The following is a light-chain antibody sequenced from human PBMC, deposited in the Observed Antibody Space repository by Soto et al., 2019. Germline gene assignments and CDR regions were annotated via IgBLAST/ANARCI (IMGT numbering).Light chain of an antibody. CDR2: GAS. CDR3: QQYNKWPYT. V-gene: IGKV3-20*01. J-gene: IGKJ2*01. Sequence: EIVLTQSPGTLSLSPGERATLSCRASQSVSSSYLAWYQQKPGQAPRLLINGASSRATGIPDRFSGSGSGTDFTLTSSRLEPEDFAVYYCQQYNKWPYTFGQGTNLEIK. CDR1: QSVSSSY.